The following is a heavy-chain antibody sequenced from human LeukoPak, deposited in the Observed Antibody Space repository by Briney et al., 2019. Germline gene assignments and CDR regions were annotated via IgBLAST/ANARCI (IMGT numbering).Heavy chain of an antibody. Sequence: QSGGSLRLSCAASGFTFNTFWMTWVRQTPGKGLEWVANIKQDGSEKYYVDSVKGRFTISRDNAKNSLYLQMNSLRAEDTAVYHCVRPISCNSTSCQPDYWGQGTLVTVSS. J-gene: IGHJ4*02. D-gene: IGHD2-2*01. V-gene: IGHV3-7*01. CDR2: IKQDGSEK. CDR1: GFTFNTFW. CDR3: VRPISCNSTSCQPDY.